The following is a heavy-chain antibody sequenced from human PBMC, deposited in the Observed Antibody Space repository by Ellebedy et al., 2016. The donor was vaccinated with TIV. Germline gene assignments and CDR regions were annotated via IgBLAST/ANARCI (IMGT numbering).Heavy chain of an antibody. CDR1: GGTFSSYA. Sequence: AASVKVSCKASGGTFSSYAISWVRQAPGQGLEWMGWINPNSGGTNYAQKFQGRVTMTRDTSISTAYMELSRLRSDDTAVYYCARVRTGDILTGYFDYWGQGTLVTVSS. J-gene: IGHJ4*02. D-gene: IGHD3-9*01. CDR3: ARVRTGDILTGYFDY. CDR2: INPNSGGT. V-gene: IGHV1-2*02.